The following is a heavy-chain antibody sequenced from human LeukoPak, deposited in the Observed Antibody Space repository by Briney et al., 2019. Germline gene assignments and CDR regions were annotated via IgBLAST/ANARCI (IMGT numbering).Heavy chain of an antibody. CDR3: ARDPFGGVGDYNDAFDI. V-gene: IGHV3-21*01. Sequence: GGSLRLSCATSGFTFSSYSMNWVRQAPGKGLEWVSSISSGSSYIYYADSVKGRFTISRDNAKNSLYLQMNSLRAEDTAVYYCARDPFGGVGDYNDAFDIWGQGTMVTVSS. CDR1: GFTFSSYS. CDR2: ISSGSSYI. D-gene: IGHD4-17*01. J-gene: IGHJ3*02.